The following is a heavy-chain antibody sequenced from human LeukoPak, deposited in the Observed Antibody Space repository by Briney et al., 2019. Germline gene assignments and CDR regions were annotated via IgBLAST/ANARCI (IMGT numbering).Heavy chain of an antibody. CDR3: AREGKTDISGQFYAFDI. Sequence: HGGSLGPSLPAPGFPVSNNYMGRVPAAPGKGPEGASVFYGGGSTYYADSVKGRFTISRENSKNTLYLQMNSLRAEDTAVYYCAREGKTDISGQFYAFDIWGQGTMVTVSS. D-gene: IGHD3-22*01. CDR2: FYGGGST. J-gene: IGHJ3*02. V-gene: IGHV3-53*01. CDR1: GFPVSNNY.